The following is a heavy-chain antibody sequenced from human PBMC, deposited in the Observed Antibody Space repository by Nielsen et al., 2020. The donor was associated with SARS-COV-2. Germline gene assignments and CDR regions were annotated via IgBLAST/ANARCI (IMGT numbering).Heavy chain of an antibody. V-gene: IGHV1-24*01. CDR3: ARDRHYDFWSGYYLNGISEGYYYYGMDV. CDR2: FDPEDGET. Sequence: ASVKVSCKTSGYNFIANYIHWVRQAPGKGLEWMGGFDPEDGETIYAQKFQGRVTMTEDTSTDTAYMELSSLRSEDTAVYYCARDRHYDFWSGYYLNGISEGYYYYGMDVWGQGTTVTVSS. CDR1: GYNFIANY. J-gene: IGHJ6*02. D-gene: IGHD3-3*01.